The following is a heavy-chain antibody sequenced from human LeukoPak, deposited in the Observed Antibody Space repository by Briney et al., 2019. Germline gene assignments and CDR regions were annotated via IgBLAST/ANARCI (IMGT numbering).Heavy chain of an antibody. D-gene: IGHD3-10*01. CDR1: GFTFSSYA. V-gene: IGHV3-23*01. CDR2: ITGSGDGT. Sequence: GGSLRLSCAASGFTFSSYAMMWVRQSPEKGLEWVSSITGSGDGTYYADSVRGRFTISRDNSKNTLYLQMNSLRAEDTAVYFCVKGFVHPTYYFEYWGQGTLVTVSS. J-gene: IGHJ4*02. CDR3: VKGFVHPTYYFEY.